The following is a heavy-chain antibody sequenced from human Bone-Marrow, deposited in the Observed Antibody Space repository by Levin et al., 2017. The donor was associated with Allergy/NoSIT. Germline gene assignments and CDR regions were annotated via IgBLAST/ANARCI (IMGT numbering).Heavy chain of an antibody. D-gene: IGHD4-23*01. Sequence: PGGSLRLSCAASGFTFSHYEMNWVRQAPGKGLEWVAYISRGSSAVHLADSVTGRFTISRDNARNTLYLEMNSLTGEDTALYYCARDLKDAGNPMGIDVWGQGTPVTVSS. V-gene: IGHV3-48*03. J-gene: IGHJ6*02. CDR2: ISRGSSAV. CDR3: ARDLKDAGNPMGIDV. CDR1: GFTFSHYE.